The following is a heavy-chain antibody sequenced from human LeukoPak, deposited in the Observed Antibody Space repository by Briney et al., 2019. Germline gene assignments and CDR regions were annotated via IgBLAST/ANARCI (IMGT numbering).Heavy chain of an antibody. D-gene: IGHD1-26*01. CDR2: IIPIFGTA. J-gene: IGHJ4*02. CDR1: GGTFSSYA. Sequence: SVKVSCKASGGTFSSYAISWVRQAPGQGLEWMGGIIPIFGTANYAQKFQGRVTITTDESTSTAYMELSSLRSEDTAVYYCARDLSGSQRGGYFDYWGQGALVTVSS. CDR3: ARDLSGSQRGGYFDY. V-gene: IGHV1-69*05.